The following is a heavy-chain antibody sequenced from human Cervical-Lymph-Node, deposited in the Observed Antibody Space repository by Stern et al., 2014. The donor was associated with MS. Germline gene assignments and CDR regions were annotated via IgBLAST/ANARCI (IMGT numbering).Heavy chain of an antibody. V-gene: IGHV1-69*09. CDR1: GDSFSSYT. Sequence: QVQLVESGAEVKKPGSSVKVSCKASGDSFSSYTISWVRQAPGQGLEWMGRFIPVLAIPNYAQKFQGRLTITADKSTSTAYMDLSSLRSEDTAVYYCARERGDYYGSGSIDYWGQGTLVTVSS. D-gene: IGHD3-10*01. CDR3: ARERGDYYGSGSIDY. J-gene: IGHJ4*02. CDR2: FIPVLAIP.